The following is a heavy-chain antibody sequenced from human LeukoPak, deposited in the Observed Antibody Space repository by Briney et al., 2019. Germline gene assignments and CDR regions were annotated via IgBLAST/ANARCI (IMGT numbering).Heavy chain of an antibody. CDR3: ARHNKIFGVVSYFDY. J-gene: IGHJ4*02. V-gene: IGHV3-7*05. D-gene: IGHD3-3*01. CDR2: IKEDGSEK. Sequence: PGGSLRLSCAASGFTFSNSWMSWVRQAPGKGLEWVANIKEDGSEKYYVDSVKGRFTISTDSAKNSLFLQMNSLRAEDTAVYYCARHNKIFGVVSYFDYWGQGT. CDR1: GFTFSNSW.